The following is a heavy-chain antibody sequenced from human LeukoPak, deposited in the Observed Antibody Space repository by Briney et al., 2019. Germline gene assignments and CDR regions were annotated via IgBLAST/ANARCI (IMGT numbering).Heavy chain of an antibody. CDR3: RRVLNWNFDY. D-gene: IGHD1-1*01. Sequence: PGGSLRLSCAASGFTFTSYAMSWVRQAPGEGLVWLSRINPDRNYTAYADSVKGRFTISRDDAKNTLYLEMNSLRAEDTAVYYCRRVLNWNFDYWGRGTLVTVSS. CDR2: INPDRNYT. J-gene: IGHJ4*02. CDR1: GFTFTSYA. V-gene: IGHV3-74*01.